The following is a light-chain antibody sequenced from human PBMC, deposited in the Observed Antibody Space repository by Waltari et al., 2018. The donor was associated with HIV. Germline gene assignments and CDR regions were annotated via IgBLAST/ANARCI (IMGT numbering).Light chain of an antibody. CDR2: GAS. CDR1: QDIGRD. J-gene: IGKJ2*01. Sequence: DIQLTQSPSSLSASVGDRVSMSCRATQDIGRDLAWYQHRPGSGPRRLICGASTLQRGVPARFIGRGSGTDFTLTINSLQPDDLATYYCLQRSTFLITFGQGTKVEI. CDR3: LQRSTFLIT. V-gene: IGKV1-17*01.